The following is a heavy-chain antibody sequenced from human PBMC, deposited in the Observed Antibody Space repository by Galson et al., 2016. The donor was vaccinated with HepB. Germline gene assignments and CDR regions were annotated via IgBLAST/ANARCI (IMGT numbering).Heavy chain of an antibody. V-gene: IGHV3-33*06. CDR1: GFSFSRHG. D-gene: IGHD3-16*01. CDR3: AKDRRGRFSDAFDM. J-gene: IGHJ3*02. Sequence: SLRLSCATSGFSFSRHGMHWVRQAPGKGLEWVAVIWYDENIRYYVDYVKGRFTISRDNSNNTVYLQMNSLRVEDTAVYYCAKDRRGRFSDAFDMWGQGTMVTVSS. CDR2: IWYDENIR.